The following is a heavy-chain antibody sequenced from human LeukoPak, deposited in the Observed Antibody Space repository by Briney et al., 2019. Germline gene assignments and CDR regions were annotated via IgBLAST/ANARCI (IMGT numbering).Heavy chain of an antibody. CDR2: ISSSGNTI. J-gene: IGHJ4*02. V-gene: IGHV3-48*03. D-gene: IGHD3-16*01. Sequence: PGGSLRLSCAASGFTFSSYEMNWVRQAPGKGLEWVSYISSSGNTIYYADSVKGRFTSSRDNAKNSLYLQMNSLRAEDTAVYYCARGGVMAYWGQGTLVTVSS. CDR3: ARGGVMAY. CDR1: GFTFSSYE.